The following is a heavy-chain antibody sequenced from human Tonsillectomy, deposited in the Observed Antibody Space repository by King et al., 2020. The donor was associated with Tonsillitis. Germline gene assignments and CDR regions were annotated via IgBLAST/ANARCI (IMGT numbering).Heavy chain of an antibody. CDR3: ARVLADQYYFDY. V-gene: IGHV4-61*01. CDR1: GGSVSSGSYY. D-gene: IGHD3-3*02. Sequence: QLQESGPGLVKPSETLSLTCTVSGGSVSSGSYYWSWIRQPPGKGLEWIGYIYYSGSTNYNPSLKSRVTISVDTSKNQFSLKLSSVTAADTAVYYCARVLADQYYFDYWGQGTLVTVSS. CDR2: IYYSGST. J-gene: IGHJ4*02.